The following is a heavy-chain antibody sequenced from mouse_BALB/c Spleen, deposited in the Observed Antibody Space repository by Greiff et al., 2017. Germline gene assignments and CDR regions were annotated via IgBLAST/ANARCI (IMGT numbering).Heavy chain of an antibody. Sequence: EVKLVESGGGLVQPGGSRKLSCAASGFTFSSFGMHWVRQAPEKGLEWVAYISSGSSTIYYADTVKGRFTISRDNPKNTLFLQMTSLRSEDTAMYYCARGGINFAYWGQGTLVTVSA. J-gene: IGHJ3*01. V-gene: IGHV5-17*02. CDR2: ISSGSSTI. D-gene: IGHD1-1*02. CDR1: GFTFSSFG. CDR3: ARGGINFAY.